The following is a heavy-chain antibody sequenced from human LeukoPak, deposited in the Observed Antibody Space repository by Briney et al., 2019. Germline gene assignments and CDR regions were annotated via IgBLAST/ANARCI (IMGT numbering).Heavy chain of an antibody. V-gene: IGHV3-74*01. D-gene: IGHD3-10*01. CDR2: INADGSST. J-gene: IGHJ4*02. Sequence: GGSLRLSCAASGFTFSSHWMHWVRQAPGKGLVWVSRINADGSSTSHADSVKGRFTISRDNAKNTLYLQMNSLRAEDTAVYYCARGLLVGGSGSEHDYWGQGTLVTVSS. CDR1: GFTFSSHW. CDR3: ARGLLVGGSGSEHDY.